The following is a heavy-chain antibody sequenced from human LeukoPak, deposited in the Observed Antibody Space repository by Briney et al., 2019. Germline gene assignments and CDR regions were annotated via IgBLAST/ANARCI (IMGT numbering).Heavy chain of an antibody. D-gene: IGHD3-22*01. CDR1: GGSISSYY. CDR3: ARRPIYYSDSSGYLLDY. J-gene: IGHJ4*02. V-gene: IGHV4-59*08. CDR2: IYYSGST. Sequence: SETLSLTCTVSGGSISSYYWSWIRQPPGKGLEWIGYIYYSGSTNYNPSLKSRVTISVDTSKNQFSLKLSSVTAADTAVYYCARRPIYYSDSSGYLLDYWGQGTLVTVSS.